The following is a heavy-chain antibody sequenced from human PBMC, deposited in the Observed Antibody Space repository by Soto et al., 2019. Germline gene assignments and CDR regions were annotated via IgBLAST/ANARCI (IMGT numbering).Heavy chain of an antibody. CDR2: VEPFLGKA. CDR1: GDRFSSYT. Sequence: QVQLVQSGAEVKKPGSSVKVSCKASGDRFSSYTIDWVRQAPGQGLEWMGRVEPFLGKAKYGQKFQGRVTITADKFTSSAYMEMSSQQSKDPAVYYCARNVVTPMELGAGGFGWFAPWGQGSLVTVSS. CDR3: ARNVVTPMELGAGGFGWFAP. V-gene: IGHV1-69*02. D-gene: IGHD2-21*02. J-gene: IGHJ5*02.